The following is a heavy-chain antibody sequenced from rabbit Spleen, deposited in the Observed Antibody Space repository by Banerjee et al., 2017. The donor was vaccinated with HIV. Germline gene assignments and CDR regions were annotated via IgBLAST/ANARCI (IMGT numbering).Heavy chain of an antibody. CDR2: LTEPIFGTT. D-gene: IGHD6-1*01. V-gene: IGHV1S45*01. Sequence: QEQLVESGGDLVKPEGSLTLTCTASGFSFSGGYVMGWVRQAPGKGLEWIGLTEPIFGTTYYASWVNGRFTISSHNAQNTLYLQVKSLTAADTATYFCARVGGVGVYGYATLWGPGTLVTVS. J-gene: IGHJ4*01. CDR3: ARVGGVGVYGYATL. CDR1: GFSFSGGYV.